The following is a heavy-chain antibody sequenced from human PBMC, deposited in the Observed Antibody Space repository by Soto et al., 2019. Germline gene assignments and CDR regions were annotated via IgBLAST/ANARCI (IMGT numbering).Heavy chain of an antibody. J-gene: IGHJ4*02. CDR3: ASISSRYCSGGTCYRPIDY. CDR1: GGSISSGGYS. Sequence: QLQLQESGSGLVKPSQTLSLTCAVSGGSISSGGYSWSWIRQPPGKGLEWIGYIYHSGTYYNPSLKSRVTISVDRSKNQFSLKLSSVTAADTAVYYCASISSRYCSGGTCYRPIDYWGQGTLVTASS. D-gene: IGHD2-15*01. V-gene: IGHV4-30-2*01. CDR2: IYHSGT.